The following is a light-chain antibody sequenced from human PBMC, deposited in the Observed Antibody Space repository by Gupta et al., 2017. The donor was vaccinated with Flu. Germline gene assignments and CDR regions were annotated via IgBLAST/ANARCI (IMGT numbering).Light chain of an antibody. J-gene: IGKJ4*01. CDR2: GAS. Sequence: EIVMTQSPATLSVSPGERATLSCRASQSVSSNLAWYQQKPGQAPRLLIYGASTRATGIPARFSGSGSGTEFTLTTSSRQSEDFAVYYCQHYNNWPPLTFGGGTKVEIK. V-gene: IGKV3-15*01. CDR1: QSVSSN. CDR3: QHYNNWPPLT.